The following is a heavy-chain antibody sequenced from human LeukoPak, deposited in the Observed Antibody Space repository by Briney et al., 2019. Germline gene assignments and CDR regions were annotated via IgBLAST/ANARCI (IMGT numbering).Heavy chain of an antibody. D-gene: IGHD4-17*01. CDR1: GGAISNYY. CDR3: ARANYGDFFDY. V-gene: IGHV4-59*08. CDR2: INYSGSA. Sequence: SETLSLTCNVSGGAISNYYWSWIRQPPGKGLEWIGYINYSGSAFYNPSVKSRVTISVDTSKNQFSLKLNSVTAADTAVYYCARANYGDFFDYWGQGTLVTVSS. J-gene: IGHJ4*02.